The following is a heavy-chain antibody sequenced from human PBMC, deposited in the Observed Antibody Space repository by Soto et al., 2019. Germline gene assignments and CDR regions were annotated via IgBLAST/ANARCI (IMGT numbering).Heavy chain of an antibody. CDR2: IYYSGST. CDR3: ARLGEDIVVVVAAKGDY. D-gene: IGHD2-15*01. CDR1: GGSISSSSYY. Sequence: QLQLQESGPGLVKPSETLSLTCTVSGGSISSSSYYWGWIRQPPGKGLEWVGSIYYSGSTYYNPSLKSRVTTSVDTSKNQFSLKLSSVTAADTAVYYCARLGEDIVVVVAAKGDYWGQGTLVTVSS. J-gene: IGHJ4*02. V-gene: IGHV4-39*01.